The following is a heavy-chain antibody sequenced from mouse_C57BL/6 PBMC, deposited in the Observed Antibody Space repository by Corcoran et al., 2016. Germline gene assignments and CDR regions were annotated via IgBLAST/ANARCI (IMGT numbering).Heavy chain of an antibody. D-gene: IGHD1-1*01. CDR3: ARGIRFAYGSSYFDY. CDR1: GYTFTDYY. CDR2: INPNNGGT. J-gene: IGHJ2*01. V-gene: IGHV1-26*01. Sequence: EVQLQQSGPELVKPGASVKISCKASGYTFTDYYMNWVKQSHGKSLEWIGDINPNNGGTSYNQKFKGKATLTVDKSSSTAYMELRSLTSEDSAVYYCARGIRFAYGSSYFDYWGQGTTLTVSS.